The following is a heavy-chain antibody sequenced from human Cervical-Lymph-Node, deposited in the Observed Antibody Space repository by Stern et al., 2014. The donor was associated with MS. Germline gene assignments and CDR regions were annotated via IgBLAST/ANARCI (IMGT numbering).Heavy chain of an antibody. CDR2: ISSSSSYI. V-gene: IGHV3-21*01. CDR1: GFTFSTHA. Sequence: QLVQSGGGLVKPGGSLRLSCAASGFTFSTHAVNWVRQAPGKGLEWVSSISSSSSYIYYADSVKGRFTISRDNAKNSLYLQMNSLRVDDTAVYYCLRDGGDYWGQGTLVTVSS. CDR3: LRDGGDY. D-gene: IGHD3-16*01. J-gene: IGHJ4*02.